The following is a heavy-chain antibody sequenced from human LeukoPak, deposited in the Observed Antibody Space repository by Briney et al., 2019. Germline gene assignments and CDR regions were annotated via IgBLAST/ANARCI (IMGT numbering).Heavy chain of an antibody. Sequence: PGGSLRLSCAASGFTFSSYEMNWVRQAPGKGLEWVSYISSSGSTIYYADSVKGRFTISRDNAKNSLYLQMNSLRAEDTAVYYCAELGITMIGGAWGEGTTVTISS. V-gene: IGHV3-48*03. CDR1: GFTFSSYE. D-gene: IGHD3-10*02. CDR2: ISSSGSTI. J-gene: IGHJ6*04. CDR3: AELGITMIGGA.